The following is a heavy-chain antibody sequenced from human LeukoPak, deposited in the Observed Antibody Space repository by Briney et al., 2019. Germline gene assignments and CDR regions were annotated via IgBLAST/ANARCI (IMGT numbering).Heavy chain of an antibody. J-gene: IGHJ4*02. CDR2: IYYSGST. CDR1: GYSISDGNY. Sequence: PSETLSLTCTVSGYSISDGNYWGWIRQPPGKGLEWIGYIYYSGSTYYNPSLKSRVTISVDTSKNQFSLKLSSVTAADTAVYYCARVRRSYDFWSGYTIDYWGQGTLVTVSS. V-gene: IGHV4-38-2*02. D-gene: IGHD3-3*01. CDR3: ARVRRSYDFWSGYTIDY.